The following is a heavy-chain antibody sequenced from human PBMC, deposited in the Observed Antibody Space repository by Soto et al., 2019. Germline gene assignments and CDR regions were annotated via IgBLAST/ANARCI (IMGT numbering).Heavy chain of an antibody. CDR3: ARVTIAVAGTYWFDP. D-gene: IGHD6-19*01. CDR1: GGSISSYY. J-gene: IGHJ5*02. V-gene: IGHV4-59*01. Sequence: SETLSLTCTVSGGSISSYYWSWIRQPPGKGLEWIGYIYYSGSTNYNPSLKSRVTMSVDTSKNQFSLKLSSVTAADTAVYYCARVTIAVAGTYWFDPWGQGTLVTVSS. CDR2: IYYSGST.